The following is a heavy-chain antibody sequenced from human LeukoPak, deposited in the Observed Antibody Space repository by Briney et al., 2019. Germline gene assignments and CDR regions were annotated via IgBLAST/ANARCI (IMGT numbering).Heavy chain of an antibody. CDR1: GYTFTGYY. CDR3: ARAYSSSWYSRGAFDI. D-gene: IGHD6-13*01. V-gene: IGHV1-2*02. CDR2: INPNSGGT. Sequence: ASVKVSCKASGYTFTGYYMHWVRQAPGQGLEWMGWINPNSGGTYYAQKFQGRVTMTRDTSISTAYMELSRLRSDDTAVYYCARAYSSSWYSRGAFDIWGQGTMVTVSS. J-gene: IGHJ3*02.